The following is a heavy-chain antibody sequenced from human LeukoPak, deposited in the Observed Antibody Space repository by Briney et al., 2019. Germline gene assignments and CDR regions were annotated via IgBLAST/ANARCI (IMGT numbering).Heavy chain of an antibody. V-gene: IGHV3-23*01. Sequence: QSGGSLRLSCAASRFTFSTYAMSWVRQGPGKGLEWVSAISGSGASTYYADSVKGRFTISRDNSKNTLYLLMNSLRAEDTAVYYCVKGIYDNSGSFDYWGRGTLVTVSS. CDR3: VKGIYDNSGSFDY. J-gene: IGHJ4*02. CDR2: ISGSGAST. CDR1: RFTFSTYA. D-gene: IGHD3-22*01.